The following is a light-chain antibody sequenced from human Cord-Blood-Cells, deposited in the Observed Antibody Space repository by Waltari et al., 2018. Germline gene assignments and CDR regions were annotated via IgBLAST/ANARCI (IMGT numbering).Light chain of an antibody. J-gene: IGLJ3*02. V-gene: IGLV2-11*01. CDR3: CSYAGSYTWV. CDR2: NVS. Sequence: QSALTQPRSVSGSPGQSVTISCTGTSSDVGGYNYVSWYQQHQGKAPKTIIYNVSKRPSGVPDRFSGSESGNTASLTISGLQAEDEADYYCCSYAGSYTWVFGGGTKLTVL. CDR1: SSDVGGYNY.